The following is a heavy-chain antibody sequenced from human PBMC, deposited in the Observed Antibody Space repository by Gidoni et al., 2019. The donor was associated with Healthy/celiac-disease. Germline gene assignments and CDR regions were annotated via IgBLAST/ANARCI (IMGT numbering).Heavy chain of an antibody. J-gene: IGHJ4*02. CDR1: GFTFSSYW. D-gene: IGHD3-3*01. CDR2: IKQDGSEK. Sequence: EVQLVESGGGLVQPGGSLRLSCAASGFTFSSYWMSWVCQAPGKGLEWVANIKQDGSEKYYVDSVKGRFTISRDNAKNSLYLQMNSLRAEDTAVYYCAVCRNYDFWSGYYGCPSIGDWGQGTLVTVSS. V-gene: IGHV3-7*03. CDR3: AVCRNYDFWSGYYGCPSIGD.